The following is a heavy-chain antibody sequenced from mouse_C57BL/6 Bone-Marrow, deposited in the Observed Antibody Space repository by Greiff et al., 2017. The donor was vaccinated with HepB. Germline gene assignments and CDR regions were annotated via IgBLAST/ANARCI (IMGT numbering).Heavy chain of an antibody. CDR3: ARSNYYYGSSPLV. J-gene: IGHJ1*03. Sequence: VQVVESDAELVKPGASVKISCKVSGYTFTDHTIHWMKQRPEQGLEWIGYIYPRDGSTKYNEKFKGKATLTADKSSSTAYMQLNGLTSEDSAVYFCARSNYYYGSSPLVWGTGTTVTVSS. CDR1: GYTFTDHT. CDR2: IYPRDGST. V-gene: IGHV1-78*01. D-gene: IGHD1-1*01.